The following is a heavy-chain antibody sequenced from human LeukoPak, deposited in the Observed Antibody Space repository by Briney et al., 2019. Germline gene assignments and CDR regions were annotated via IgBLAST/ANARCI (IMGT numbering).Heavy chain of an antibody. D-gene: IGHD1-26*01. CDR2: IYNSGST. J-gene: IGHJ4*02. CDR1: GNSISNTYY. CDR3: ARNSSGNYFDY. V-gene: IGHV4-38-2*01. Sequence: SETLSLTCAASGNSISNTYYWGWIRQPPGKELEWIGSIYNSGSTHYNPSLKSRVTISVDTSKNQFSLKLNSVTAADTAVYYCARNSSGNYFDYRGQGTLVTVSS.